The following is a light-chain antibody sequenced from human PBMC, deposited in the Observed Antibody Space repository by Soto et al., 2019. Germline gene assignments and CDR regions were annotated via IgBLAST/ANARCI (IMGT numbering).Light chain of an antibody. CDR2: TNT. J-gene: IGLJ1*01. CDR1: SSNVGGNP. CDR3: ASWDDSLNGPV. Sequence: QSVLTQPPSASGTPGQRVTISCSGSSSNVGGNPVNWYQHVPTTAPKLLIYTNTQRPSGVPDRFSGSKSGTSASLAISGLQSEDEADYYRASWDDSLNGPVFGTGTKLTVL. V-gene: IGLV1-44*01.